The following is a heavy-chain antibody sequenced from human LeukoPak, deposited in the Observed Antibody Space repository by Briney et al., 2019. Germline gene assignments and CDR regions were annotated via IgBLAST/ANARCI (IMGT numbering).Heavy chain of an antibody. CDR3: ARGYIQATYYFDC. V-gene: IGHV3-33*01. D-gene: IGHD5-12*01. Sequence: GGSLRLSCAASGFTFSNYGLHWVRQAPGKGLEWVAAISYDGNNKYYADSVKGRFTISRDNSKNTLYLQMNSLRAEDTAVYYCARGYIQATYYFDCWGQGTLVTVSS. J-gene: IGHJ4*02. CDR1: GFTFSNYG. CDR2: ISYDGNNK.